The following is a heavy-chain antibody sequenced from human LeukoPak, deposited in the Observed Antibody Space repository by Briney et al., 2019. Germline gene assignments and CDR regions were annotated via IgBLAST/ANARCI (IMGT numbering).Heavy chain of an antibody. V-gene: IGHV4-30-2*01. CDR3: ARPDSSGCWH. Sequence: SQTLSLTCTVSGGSISSGGYYWSWIRQPPGKGLEWIGYIYRSGSTYYNPSLKSRLTISVDKSKNQFSLNLSSVTAADTAVYYCARPDSSGCWHWGQGTLVTVSS. J-gene: IGHJ1*01. CDR1: GGSISSGGYY. CDR2: IYRSGST. D-gene: IGHD3-22*01.